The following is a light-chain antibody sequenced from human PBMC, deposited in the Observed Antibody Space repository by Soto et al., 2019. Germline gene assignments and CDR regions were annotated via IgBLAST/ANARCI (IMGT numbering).Light chain of an antibody. CDR2: GAS. CDR1: QSVSSN. V-gene: IGKV3-15*01. J-gene: IGKJ1*01. CDR3: QQYNKWPTT. Sequence: EIVMTQSPATLSVSPGERATLSCRASQSVSSNLAWFQQKPGQAPRLLIYGASTRDTGIPARFSGSGSGTEFTLTISSLQSEDFAVYHCQQYNKWPTTFGQGTKLDIK.